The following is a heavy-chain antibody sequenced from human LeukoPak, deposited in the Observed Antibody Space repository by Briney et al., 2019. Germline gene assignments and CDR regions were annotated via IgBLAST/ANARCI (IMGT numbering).Heavy chain of an antibody. CDR3: AKGLGYCSSSSCYPFDY. CDR1: GFTFSSYA. J-gene: IGHJ4*02. V-gene: IGHV3-23*01. Sequence: GGSLRLSCAASGFTFSSYAMSWVRQAPGKGLEWVSGISGSGGSTYYADSVKGRFTISRDKSKNTLYLLMNSLRAEDTAVYYCAKGLGYCSSSSCYPFDYWGQGTLVTVSS. CDR2: ISGSGGST. D-gene: IGHD2-2*01.